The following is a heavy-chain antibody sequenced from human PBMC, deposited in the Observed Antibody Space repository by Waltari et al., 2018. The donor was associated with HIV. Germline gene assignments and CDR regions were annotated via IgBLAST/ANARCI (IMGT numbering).Heavy chain of an antibody. CDR1: ECTRKSHA. Sequence: QVQLMESGGGVVRPGGSLRLSCEARECTRKSHAMHWVRQAPGRGLEWVAVISYDGNNQYYADSVKGRFTISRDTPKNTLYLQMNSLRVEDTAVFYCARVRVRAAGMDVWGQGTTVTVSS. D-gene: IGHD6-25*01. CDR2: ISYDGNNQ. J-gene: IGHJ6*02. CDR3: ARVRVRAAGMDV. V-gene: IGHV3-30*04.